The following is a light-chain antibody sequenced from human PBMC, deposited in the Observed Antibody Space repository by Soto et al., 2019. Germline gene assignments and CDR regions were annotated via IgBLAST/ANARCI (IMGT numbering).Light chain of an antibody. CDR2: DAS. CDR3: QQHTNSPWT. V-gene: IGKV3-11*01. J-gene: IGKJ1*01. Sequence: EIVLTQSPATLSLSPGERATLSCRASQSVSSYLAWYQQKPGQAPRLLIYDASNRATGIPARFSGSGSGTDFTLTISSLEPGDFVVYYCQQHTNSPWTFGQGTKVDIK. CDR1: QSVSSY.